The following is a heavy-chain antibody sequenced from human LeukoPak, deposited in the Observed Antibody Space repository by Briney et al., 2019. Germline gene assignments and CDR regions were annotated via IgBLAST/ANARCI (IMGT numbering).Heavy chain of an antibody. Sequence: ASVKLSCKASGYTFTSYGISWVRQAPGQGLEWMGWISAYNGNTNYAQKIQGRVTMTTDTSTSTAYMELRSLRSDDTAVYYCASNDAQAAGSRSLHYWGQGTLVTVSS. D-gene: IGHD6-13*01. CDR1: GYTFTSYG. V-gene: IGHV1-18*01. CDR3: ASNDAQAAGSRSLHY. J-gene: IGHJ4*02. CDR2: ISAYNGNT.